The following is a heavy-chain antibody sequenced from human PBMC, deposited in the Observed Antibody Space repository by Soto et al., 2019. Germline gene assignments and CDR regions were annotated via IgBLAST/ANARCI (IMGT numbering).Heavy chain of an antibody. CDR1: GYTFTSYG. Sequence: ASVKVSCKASGYTFTSYGISWVRQAPGQGLEWMGWISAYNGNTNYAQKLQGRVTMTTDTSTSTAYMELRSLRSDDTAVYYCARDIVVVPAADPTYYYYGMDVWGQGTTVTVSS. CDR3: ARDIVVVPAADPTYYYYGMDV. CDR2: ISAYNGNT. V-gene: IGHV1-18*04. J-gene: IGHJ6*02. D-gene: IGHD2-2*01.